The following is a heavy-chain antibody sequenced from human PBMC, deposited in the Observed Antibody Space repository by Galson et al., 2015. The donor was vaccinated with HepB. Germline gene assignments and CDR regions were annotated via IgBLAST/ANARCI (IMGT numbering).Heavy chain of an antibody. Sequence: SVKASCKASGYTFTGYYMHWVRQAPGQGLEWMGRINPNSGGTNYAQKFQGRVTMTRDTSISTAYMELSRLRSDDTAVYYCARDPGVRYFGGWFDPWGQGTLVTVSS. CDR2: INPNSGGT. CDR1: GYTFTGYY. V-gene: IGHV1-2*06. D-gene: IGHD3-9*01. CDR3: ARDPGVRYFGGWFDP. J-gene: IGHJ5*02.